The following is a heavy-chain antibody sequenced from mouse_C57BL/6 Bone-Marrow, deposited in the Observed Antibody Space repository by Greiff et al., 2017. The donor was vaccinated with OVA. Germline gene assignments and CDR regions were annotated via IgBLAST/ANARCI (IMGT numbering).Heavy chain of an antibody. J-gene: IGHJ1*03. CDR2: IWTGGGT. D-gene: IGHD1-1*01. Sequence: VQGVESGPGLVAPSQSLSITCTVSGFSLTSYAISWVRQPPGKGLEWLGVIWTGGGTNYNSALKSRLSISKDNSKSQVFLKMNSLQTDDTARYYCARLGVTTVVATDWYFDVWGTGTTVTVSS. CDR3: ARLGVTTVVATDWYFDV. CDR1: GFSLTSYA. V-gene: IGHV2-9-1*01.